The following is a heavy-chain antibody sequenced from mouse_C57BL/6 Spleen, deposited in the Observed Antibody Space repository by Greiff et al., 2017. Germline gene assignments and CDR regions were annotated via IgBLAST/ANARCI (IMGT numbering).Heavy chain of an antibody. CDR2: INPNNGGT. D-gene: IGHD1-1*01. J-gene: IGHJ3*01. Sequence: VQLQQSGPELVKPGASVKISCKASGYTFTDYYMNWVKQSHGKSLEWIGDINPNNGGTSYNQKFKGKATLTVDKSASTAYMALRSLTSEDSAVYYCAYGHYGVFAYWGQGTLVTVSA. V-gene: IGHV1-26*01. CDR3: AYGHYGVFAY. CDR1: GYTFTDYY.